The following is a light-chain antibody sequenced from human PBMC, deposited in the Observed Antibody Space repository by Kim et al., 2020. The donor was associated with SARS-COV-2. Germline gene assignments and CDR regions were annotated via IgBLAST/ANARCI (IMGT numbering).Light chain of an antibody. J-gene: IGKJ4*01. V-gene: IGKV3-15*01. CDR2: AAS. CDR3: QQYQDWPT. Sequence: EIIMTQSPATLSVSPGDRATLSCRASETISSALAWYQQKPGLAPRLLFSAASTRATGIPARFSGSGVGTDFTLTISSLQSEDFAVYYCQQYQDWPTFGGGTKVDIK. CDR1: ETISSA.